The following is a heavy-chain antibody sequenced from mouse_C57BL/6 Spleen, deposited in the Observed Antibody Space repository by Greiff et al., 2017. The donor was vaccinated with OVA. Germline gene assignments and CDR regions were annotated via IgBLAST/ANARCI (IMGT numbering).Heavy chain of an antibody. CDR1: GYAFTNYL. J-gene: IGHJ2*01. Sequence: QVQLQQSGAELVRPGTSVKVSCKASGYAFTNYLIEWVKQRPGQGLEWIGVINPGSGGTNYNEKFKGKATLTADKSSSTAYMQLSSLTSADSAVYFCARSDEYYFDYWGQVTTLTVSS. V-gene: IGHV1-54*01. CDR2: INPGSGGT. CDR3: ARSDEYYFDY.